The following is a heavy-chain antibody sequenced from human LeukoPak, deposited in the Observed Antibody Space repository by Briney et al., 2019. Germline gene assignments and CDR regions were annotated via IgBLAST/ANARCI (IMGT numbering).Heavy chain of an antibody. Sequence: GSLRLSCAASGFTFSHAWMSWVRQAPGKGLEWVGRIKNKADGGTPDYAAPVKGRIAISRDDSKAMLYLQINSLKTEDTAVYYCKVSGTYRYEDTDVPFDYWGQGTLVTVSS. CDR1: GFTFSHAW. J-gene: IGHJ4*02. CDR2: IKNKADGGTP. D-gene: IGHD3-16*02. CDR3: KVSGTYRYEDTDVPFDY. V-gene: IGHV3-15*01.